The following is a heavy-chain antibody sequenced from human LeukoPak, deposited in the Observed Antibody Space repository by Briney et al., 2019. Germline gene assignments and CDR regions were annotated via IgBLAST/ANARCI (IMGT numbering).Heavy chain of an antibody. Sequence: GASVKVSCKAFGYTFTGYYMHSVRQAPGQGLECMGWINPNSGVTNYAQKFKGRITMSTDTSISTDYMELSKLISGDTAVYYCARGMATIRSKGDWFDPWGQGTLVTVSS. CDR3: ARGMATIRSKGDWFDP. D-gene: IGHD5-24*01. V-gene: IGHV1-2*02. CDR2: INPNSGVT. CDR1: GYTFTGYY. J-gene: IGHJ5*02.